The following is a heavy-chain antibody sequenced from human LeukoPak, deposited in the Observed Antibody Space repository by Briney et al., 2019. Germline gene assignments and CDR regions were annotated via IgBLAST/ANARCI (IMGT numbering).Heavy chain of an antibody. CDR1: GGSISITTYY. Sequence: SETLSLTCTVSGGSISITTYYWAWIRQPPGKGLEWIGSIYKTGSTNYSPSLKSRVFISVDTSNNQFSLKLSSVTAADTAVYYCARGVVAAAGRTFDFWGQGTLVTVSS. J-gene: IGHJ4*02. CDR2: IYKTGST. CDR3: ARGVVAAAGRTFDF. D-gene: IGHD6-13*01. V-gene: IGHV4-39*07.